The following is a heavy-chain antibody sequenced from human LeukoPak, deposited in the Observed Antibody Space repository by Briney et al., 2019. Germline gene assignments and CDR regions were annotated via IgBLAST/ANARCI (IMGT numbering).Heavy chain of an antibody. D-gene: IGHD6-13*01. CDR3: ARHVPLGIAAAGSLDY. V-gene: IGHV4-39*01. Sequence: SETLSLTCTVSGGSISSSSYYWGWIRQPPGKGLEWIGSIYYSGSTYYNPSLKSRVTISVDTSKNQFSLKLSSVTAADTAVYYCARHVPLGIAAAGSLDYWGQGTLVTVSS. J-gene: IGHJ4*02. CDR1: GGSISSSSYY. CDR2: IYYSGST.